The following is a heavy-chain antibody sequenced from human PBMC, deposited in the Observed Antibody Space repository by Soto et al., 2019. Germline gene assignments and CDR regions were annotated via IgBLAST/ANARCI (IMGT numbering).Heavy chain of an antibody. CDR3: ARNSGYVVWRYFDY. J-gene: IGHJ4*02. Sequence: SETLSLTCAVYGVSFSGYYWSRIRQPPGKGLEWIGEINHSGSTNYNPSLKSRVTISVDTSKNPFSLKLSSVTAADTAVYYCARNSGYVVWRYFDYWGQGTLVTVSS. CDR2: INHSGST. V-gene: IGHV4-34*01. CDR1: GVSFSGYY. D-gene: IGHD5-12*01.